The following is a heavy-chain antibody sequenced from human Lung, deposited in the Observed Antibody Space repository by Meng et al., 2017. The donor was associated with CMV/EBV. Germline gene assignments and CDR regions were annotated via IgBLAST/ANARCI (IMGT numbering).Heavy chain of an antibody. D-gene: IGHD6-19*01. CDR3: ARETGSSGWYGPGY. J-gene: IGHJ4*02. CDR1: GFNFRTYS. Sequence: GGSLRLXCAASGFNFRTYSMNWVRQAPGKGLEWVSSISSSTYIYYADSVKGRFTISRDNAKNSLYLQMNSLRAEDTAVYYCARETGSSGWYGPGYWGQGTLVTVSS. V-gene: IGHV3-21*01. CDR2: ISSSTYI.